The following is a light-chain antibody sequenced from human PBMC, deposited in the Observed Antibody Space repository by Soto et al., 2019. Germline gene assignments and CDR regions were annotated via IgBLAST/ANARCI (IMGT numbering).Light chain of an antibody. Sequence: DIQMTQSPSSLSASVGDRVTITCRASQSISKYLNWYQHKPGKAPKLLIIGASRLQSGVPSRFSGSGAGTDFSLTSSSLQPEDFANYFCQQSYTAAPLTFGQGTQLEIK. J-gene: IGKJ2*01. CDR2: GAS. CDR1: QSISKY. V-gene: IGKV1-39*01. CDR3: QQSYTAAPLT.